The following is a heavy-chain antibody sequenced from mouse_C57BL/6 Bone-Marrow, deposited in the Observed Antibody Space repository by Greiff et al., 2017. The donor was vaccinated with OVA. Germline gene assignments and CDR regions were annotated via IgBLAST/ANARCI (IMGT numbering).Heavy chain of an antibody. CDR1: GYTFTNYW. CDR3: ARCRYDGADY. D-gene: IGHD2-12*01. CDR2: IYPGGGYT. Sequence: VHLVESGAELVRPGTSVKMSCKASGYTFTNYWIGWAKQRPGHGLEWIGDIYPGGGYTNYNEKFKGKATLTADKSSSTAYMQFSSLTSEDSAIYYCARCRYDGADYWGQGTSVTVSS. J-gene: IGHJ4*01. V-gene: IGHV1-63*01.